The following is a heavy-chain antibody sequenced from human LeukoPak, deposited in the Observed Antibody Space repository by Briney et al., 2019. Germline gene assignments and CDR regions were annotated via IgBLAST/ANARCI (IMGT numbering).Heavy chain of an antibody. CDR1: GYTFTSYA. V-gene: IGHV1-2*02. CDR3: ARDRYGDGFAHFDY. D-gene: IGHD5-24*01. J-gene: IGHJ4*02. Sequence: ASVKDSCKASGYTFTSYAMRWVRQAPRQGLEWMGWITPSGGTNYPQKIQGRVAITRDTSITTAYMDLSRLTSDDTAVYYCARDRYGDGFAHFDYWGQGALVTVSS. CDR2: ITPSGGT.